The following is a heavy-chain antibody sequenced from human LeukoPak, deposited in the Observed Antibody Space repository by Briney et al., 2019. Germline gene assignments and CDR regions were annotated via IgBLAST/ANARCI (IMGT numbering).Heavy chain of an antibody. D-gene: IGHD2-15*01. CDR1: GGSFSGYY. J-gene: IGHJ4*02. CDR2: VYNSDYT. V-gene: IGHV4-4*08. CDR3: ARNLGSSYSYLFDY. Sequence: SETLSLTCAVYGGSFSGYYWSWIRQPPGEGLEWIGYVYNSDYTQYNPSLKGRVSISFDTSKSQFSLRLTSVTAADTAVYFCARNLGSSYSYLFDYWGQGTLVTVSS.